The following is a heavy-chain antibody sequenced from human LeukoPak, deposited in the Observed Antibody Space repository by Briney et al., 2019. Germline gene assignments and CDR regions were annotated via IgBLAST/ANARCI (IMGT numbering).Heavy chain of an antibody. CDR1: GYTLSRYW. Sequence: GGSLRLSCAASGYTLSRYWIHWVRHAPGKGVLCVSLINTDGTITTYADSLNGPFTISRNNLKNILYLQMNCLRVEDTSVYYCARDFSGYDDYWGQGTLVSVSS. V-gene: IGHV3-74*01. CDR2: INTDGTIT. CDR3: ARDFSGYDDY. D-gene: IGHD3-22*01. J-gene: IGHJ4*02.